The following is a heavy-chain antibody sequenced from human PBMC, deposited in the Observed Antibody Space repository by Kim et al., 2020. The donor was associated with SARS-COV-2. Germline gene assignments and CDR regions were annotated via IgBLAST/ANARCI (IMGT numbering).Heavy chain of an antibody. J-gene: IGHJ4*02. Sequence: ASVKVSCKASGYTFINYVMHWVRQAPGQRLEWMGLISIGHDDTKYSQKFRGRVTITRDTTASKAYMELSSLRSEDTAVYYCARGSGWAFDYWGQGTLVTV. V-gene: IGHV1-3*04. CDR3: ARGSGWAFDY. CDR2: ISIGHDDT. D-gene: IGHD6-19*01. CDR1: GYTFINYV.